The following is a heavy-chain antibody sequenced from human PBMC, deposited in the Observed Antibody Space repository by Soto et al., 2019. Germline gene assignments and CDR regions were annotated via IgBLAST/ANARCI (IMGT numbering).Heavy chain of an antibody. J-gene: IGHJ5*02. Sequence: EVQLVESGGGLVQPGGSLRLSCAASGFTFSSYDMHWVRQATGKGLEWVSAIGTAGDTYYPGSVKGRFTISRENAKNSLYLQMNSRRAGDTAVYYCAREGIGGWFDPWGQGTLVTVSS. V-gene: IGHV3-13*01. CDR3: AREGIGGWFDP. CDR2: IGTAGDT. CDR1: GFTFSSYD. D-gene: IGHD3-16*01.